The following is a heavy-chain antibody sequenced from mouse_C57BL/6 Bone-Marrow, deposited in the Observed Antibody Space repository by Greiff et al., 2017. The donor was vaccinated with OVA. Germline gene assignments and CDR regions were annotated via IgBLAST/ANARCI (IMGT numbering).Heavy chain of an antibody. J-gene: IGHJ1*03. V-gene: IGHV1-50*01. D-gene: IGHD1-1*01. CDR3: ARWGRGWYFDV. Sequence: QVQLQQPGAELVKPGASVTLSCKASGYTFTSYWMQWVKQRPGQGLEWIGEIDPSDSYTNYNQKFKGKATLTVDTSSSTAYMQLSSLTSEDSAVYYCARWGRGWYFDVWGTGTTVTVSS. CDR1: GYTFTSYW. CDR2: IDPSDSYT.